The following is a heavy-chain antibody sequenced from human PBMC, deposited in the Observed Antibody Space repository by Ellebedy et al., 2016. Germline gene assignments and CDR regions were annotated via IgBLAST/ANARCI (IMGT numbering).Heavy chain of an antibody. CDR3: ARQQLVQGGFDM. V-gene: IGHV1-2*04. CDR1: GYTFSDFY. CDR2: INPYTGDT. D-gene: IGHD6-6*01. J-gene: IGHJ3*02. Sequence: ASVKVSXXASGYTFSDFYLHWVRQAPGQGLEWVGWINPYTGDTRYGQRFQGWVTMTRDTSINTAYMELRRPTSGDTAVYYCARQQLVQGGFDMWGQGTVVTVSS.